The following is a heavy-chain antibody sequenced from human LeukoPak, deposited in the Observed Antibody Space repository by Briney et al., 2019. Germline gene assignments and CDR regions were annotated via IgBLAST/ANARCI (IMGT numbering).Heavy chain of an antibody. Sequence: PGGSLRLSCAASGFTFTSYSMNWVRQAPGKGLEWVSRINSDGINTSYADSVKGRFTISRDNAKNSLYLQMNSLRAEDTAVYYCARGVSYHPDEQQLVSLFDYWGQGTLVTVSS. CDR2: INSDGINT. V-gene: IGHV3-74*01. D-gene: IGHD6-13*01. CDR1: GFTFTSYS. CDR3: ARGVSYHPDEQQLVSLFDY. J-gene: IGHJ4*02.